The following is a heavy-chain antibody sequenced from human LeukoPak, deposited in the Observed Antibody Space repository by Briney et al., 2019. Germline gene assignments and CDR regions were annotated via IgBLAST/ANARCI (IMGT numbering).Heavy chain of an antibody. J-gene: IGHJ5*02. CDR3: ARAFPQLYCSGGSCNGGSGFDP. CDR2: IYYSGST. V-gene: IGHV4-59*01. CDR1: DGSISSYH. D-gene: IGHD2-15*01. Sequence: SETLSLTCTVSDGSISSYHWSWIRQPPGKGLEWMGYIYYSGSTNYNPSLKSRVTISVDTSKKQFSLKLTSVTAADTAVYYCARAFPQLYCSGGSCNGGSGFDPWGQGTLVTVPS.